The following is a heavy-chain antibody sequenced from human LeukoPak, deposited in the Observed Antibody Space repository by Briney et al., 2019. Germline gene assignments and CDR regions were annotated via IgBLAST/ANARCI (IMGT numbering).Heavy chain of an antibody. Sequence: SGGSLRLSCAASGFTFSSYGMHWVRQAPGKGLEWVAVISYDGSNKYYADSVKGRFTISRDNSKNTLYPQMNSLRAEDTAVYYCAKDHPIVVVPAAPWFDPWGQGTLVTVSS. CDR3: AKDHPIVVVPAAPWFDP. J-gene: IGHJ5*02. CDR2: ISYDGSNK. D-gene: IGHD2-2*01. V-gene: IGHV3-30*18. CDR1: GFTFSSYG.